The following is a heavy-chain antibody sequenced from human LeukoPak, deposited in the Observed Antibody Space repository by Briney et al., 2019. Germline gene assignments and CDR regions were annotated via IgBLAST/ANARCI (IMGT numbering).Heavy chain of an antibody. V-gene: IGHV4-4*07. D-gene: IGHD3-10*01. CDR3: ARDQGLFTMVRGTREGLNWFDP. Sequence: SETLSLTCTVSGGSISSYYWIWLRQPAGKGLEWIGHIYPSGSTNYNPSLKSRVTMSVDTSKNQFSLKLSSVTAADTAVYYCARDQGLFTMVRGTREGLNWFDPGGQGTLVTVSS. CDR1: GGSISSYY. J-gene: IGHJ5*02. CDR2: IYPSGST.